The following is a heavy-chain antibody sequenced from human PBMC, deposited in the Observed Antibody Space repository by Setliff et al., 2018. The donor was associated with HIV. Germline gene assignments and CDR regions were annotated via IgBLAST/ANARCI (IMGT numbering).Heavy chain of an antibody. CDR1: GFTFSNYW. Sequence: GGSLRLSCAASGFTFSNYWMSWVRQAPGKGLEWVANIKQDGSEKYYVDSVEGRFTISRDNAKNSLFLQMNSLRAEDTAVYYCAREYCNSTSCYGYSGDYWGQGTLVTVSS. D-gene: IGHD2-2*01. J-gene: IGHJ4*02. CDR3: AREYCNSTSCYGYSGDY. CDR2: IKQDGSEK. V-gene: IGHV3-7*01.